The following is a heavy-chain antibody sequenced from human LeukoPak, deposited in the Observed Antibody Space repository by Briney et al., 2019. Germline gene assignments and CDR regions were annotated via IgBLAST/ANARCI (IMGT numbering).Heavy chain of an antibody. Sequence: SETLSLTCTVSGGSNSSSSYYWGWIRQPPGKGLEWIGSIYYSGSTYYNPSLKSRVTISVDTSKNQFSLKLSSVTAADTAVYCCASWSLELYYFDYWGQGTLVTVSS. CDR1: GGSNSSSSYY. CDR3: ASWSLELYYFDY. D-gene: IGHD1-7*01. CDR2: IYYSGST. V-gene: IGHV4-39*01. J-gene: IGHJ4*02.